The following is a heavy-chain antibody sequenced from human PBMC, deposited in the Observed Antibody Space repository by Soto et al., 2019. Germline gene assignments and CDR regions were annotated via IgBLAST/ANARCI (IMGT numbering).Heavy chain of an antibody. Sequence: PSETLSLTCAVYGGSFSGYYWSWIRQPPGKGLEWIGEINHSGSTNYNPSLKSRVTISVDTSKNQFSLKLSSVTAADTAVYYCARALNYYYYYDSSGYVIWGQGTLVTVSS. V-gene: IGHV4-34*01. CDR2: INHSGST. CDR1: GGSFSGYY. CDR3: ARALNYYYYYDSSGYVI. J-gene: IGHJ4*02. D-gene: IGHD3-22*01.